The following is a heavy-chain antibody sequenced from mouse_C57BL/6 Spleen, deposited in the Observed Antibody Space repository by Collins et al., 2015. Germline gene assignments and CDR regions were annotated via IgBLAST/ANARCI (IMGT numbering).Heavy chain of an antibody. CDR1: GYTFSSYW. Sequence: QIQLQQPGAELVRPGSSVKLSCKASGYTFSSYWMDWVKQRPGQGLEWIGKIYPSDSETHFNQKFKDKATLTVDKSSTTAYMQLSSLTSEDSAVYYCARRERFYGSTFALDYWGQGTSVTVSS. D-gene: IGHD1-1*01. CDR3: ARRERFYGSTFALDY. J-gene: IGHJ4*01. CDR2: IYPSDSET. V-gene: IGHV1-61*01.